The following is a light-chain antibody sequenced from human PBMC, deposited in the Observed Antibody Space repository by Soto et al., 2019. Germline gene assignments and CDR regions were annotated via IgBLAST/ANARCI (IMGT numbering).Light chain of an antibody. CDR2: ATS. CDR3: QQSYNSPRMYT. J-gene: IGKJ2*01. Sequence: DIQMTQSPSSLSASVGDRVTITCRTSQSVSRYLNWYQQQPGKAPKLLIYATSSLQNGVPSRFSGSGSGTDFHLTINSLQPEAFATYYCQQSYNSPRMYTFGQGTKLQI. V-gene: IGKV1-39*01. CDR1: QSVSRY.